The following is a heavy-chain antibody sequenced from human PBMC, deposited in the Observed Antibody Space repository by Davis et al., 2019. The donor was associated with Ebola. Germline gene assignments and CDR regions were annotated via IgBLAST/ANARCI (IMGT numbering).Heavy chain of an antibody. V-gene: IGHV3-21*01. CDR3: ARLGGIAAADNYYYYGMDV. CDR1: GFTFSSYS. D-gene: IGHD6-13*01. CDR2: ISSSSSYI. J-gene: IGHJ6*02. Sequence: GGSLRLSCAASGFTFSSYSMNWVRQAPGKGLEWVSSISSSSSYIYYADSVKGRFTISRDNAKNSLYLQMNSLRAEDTAVYYCARLGGIAAADNYYYYGMDVWGQGTTVTVSS.